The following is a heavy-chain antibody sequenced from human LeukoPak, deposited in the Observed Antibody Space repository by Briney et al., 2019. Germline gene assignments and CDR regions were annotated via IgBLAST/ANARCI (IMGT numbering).Heavy chain of an antibody. D-gene: IGHD1-26*01. J-gene: IGHJ4*02. CDR2: IYHSGST. V-gene: IGHV4-4*02. Sequence: PSETLSLTCAVSGGSISSSNWWSWVHQPPGKGLEWIGEIYHSGSTNYNPSLKSRVTISVDKSKNQFSLKLSSVTAADTAVYYCARVPSGSSTSCFDYWGQGTLVTVSS. CDR3: ARVPSGSSTSCFDY. CDR1: GGSISSSNW.